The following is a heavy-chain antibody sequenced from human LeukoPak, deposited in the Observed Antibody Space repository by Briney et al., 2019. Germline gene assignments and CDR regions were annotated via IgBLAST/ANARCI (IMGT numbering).Heavy chain of an antibody. CDR1: GFTFSRYA. CDR3: AKGSGDSCFSPLDS. V-gene: IGHV3-23*01. Sequence: PGGSLRLSCAASGFTFSRYAVSWVRQAPGEGLEWVSAISDSGGRTYYTDSVQGRFTMSRDNSKSTLYLQMNSLRAEDTAVYYCAKGSGDSCFSPLDSWGQGTLVTVSS. D-gene: IGHD2-15*01. J-gene: IGHJ4*02. CDR2: ISDSGGRT.